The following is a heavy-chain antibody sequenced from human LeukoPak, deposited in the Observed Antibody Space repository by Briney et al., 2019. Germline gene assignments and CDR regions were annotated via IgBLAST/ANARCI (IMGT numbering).Heavy chain of an antibody. D-gene: IGHD3-22*01. CDR3: ARFADSSGYYYYFDY. J-gene: IGHJ4*02. CDR2: INHSGST. CDR1: GGSFSGYY. Sequence: PSETLSLTCAVYGGSFSGYYWSWIRQPPGKGLEWIGEINHSGSTNYNPSLKSRVTISVDTSKNQFSLKLSSVTAADTAVYYCARFADSSGYYYYFDYWGQGTLVTVSS. V-gene: IGHV4-34*01.